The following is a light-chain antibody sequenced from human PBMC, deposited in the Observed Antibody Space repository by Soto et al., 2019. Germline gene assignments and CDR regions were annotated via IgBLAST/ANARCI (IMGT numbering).Light chain of an antibody. CDR1: QSISSW. J-gene: IGKJ1*01. CDR2: KAS. Sequence: DIQMTQSPSTLPASVGDRVTITCRASQSISSWLAWYQQKPGKAPKLLLSKASSLESGVPSRFSGSGSGTEFTLTISSLQPEDFATYYCQQYGSYSRTFGQGTKVEIK. V-gene: IGKV1-5*03. CDR3: QQYGSYSRT.